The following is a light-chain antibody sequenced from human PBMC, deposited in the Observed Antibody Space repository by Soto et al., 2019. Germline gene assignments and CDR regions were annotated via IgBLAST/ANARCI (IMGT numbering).Light chain of an antibody. CDR2: KAS. V-gene: IGKV1-5*03. Sequence: DTQMTQSPSTLSASVGDRVTLTCRASQSISTWLAWYQQKPGKAPKLLIYKASSLEGGVPSRFSGSGSGTEFTLTISSLQPDDFATYYCQQYTTSSRTFGQGTKVQAK. CDR3: QQYTTSSRT. J-gene: IGKJ2*02. CDR1: QSISTW.